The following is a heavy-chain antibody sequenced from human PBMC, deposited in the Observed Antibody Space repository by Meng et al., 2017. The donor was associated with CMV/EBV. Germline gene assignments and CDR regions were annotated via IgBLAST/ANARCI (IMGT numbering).Heavy chain of an antibody. CDR3: ARGNQYDFHFDS. CDR2: IFYTGST. CDR1: GGSLRGHY. J-gene: IGHJ4*02. Sequence: GSLRLSCTVSGGSLRGHYWSWIRQPPGKGLEWIGYIFYTGSTSYNPSLKSRVTLSVDTSKNQFSLKLDSVTAADTAAYFCARGNQYDFHFDSWGQGTLVTVSS. V-gene: IGHV4-59*11. D-gene: IGHD3-3*01.